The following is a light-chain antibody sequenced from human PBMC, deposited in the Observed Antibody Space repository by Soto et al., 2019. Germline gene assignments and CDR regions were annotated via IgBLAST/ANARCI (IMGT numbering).Light chain of an antibody. Sequence: QSALTQPASVSGSPGQSITISCTGTSSDVGNYNLVSWYQQYPGKAPKLMIYEGDKRPSGVSNRFFGSKSGNTASLTISGLQAEDEADYYCQSYDSSLSGYVFGTGTKLTVL. J-gene: IGLJ1*01. CDR2: EGD. CDR3: QSYDSSLSGYV. CDR1: SSDVGNYNL. V-gene: IGLV2-14*02.